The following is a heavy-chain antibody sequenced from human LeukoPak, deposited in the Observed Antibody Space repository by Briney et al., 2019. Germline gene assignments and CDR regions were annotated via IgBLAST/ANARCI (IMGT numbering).Heavy chain of an antibody. D-gene: IGHD3-10*01. CDR1: GGSFSGYY. Sequence: SETLSLTCAVYGGSFSGYYWSWIRQPPGKGLEWIGEINHRGSTNYNPSLKSRVTISVDTSKNQFSLKLSSVTAADTAVYYCARGPYYYGSGSYWNWFDPWGQGTLVTVSS. J-gene: IGHJ5*02. CDR2: INHRGST. V-gene: IGHV4-34*01. CDR3: ARGPYYYGSGSYWNWFDP.